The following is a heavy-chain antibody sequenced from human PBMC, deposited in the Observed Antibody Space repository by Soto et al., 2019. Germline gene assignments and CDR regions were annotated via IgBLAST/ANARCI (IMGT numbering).Heavy chain of an antibody. CDR3: ARDPAARAPDGNDWLDP. V-gene: IGHV4-4*02. CDR1: GGSISSSNW. Sequence: SETLSLTCAVSGGSISSSNWWSCVRQPPGKGREWIGEIYHSVSTNYNPSLKGRGTISVDTSKNQFSLKLSSVNGAATAVHYCARDPAARAPDGNDWLDPWGQGTMVTFSS. CDR2: IYHSVST. J-gene: IGHJ5*02. D-gene: IGHD6-25*01.